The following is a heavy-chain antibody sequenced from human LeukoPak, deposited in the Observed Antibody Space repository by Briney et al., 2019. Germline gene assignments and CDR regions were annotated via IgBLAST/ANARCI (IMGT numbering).Heavy chain of an antibody. Sequence: SQTLPLTCAVSGGSISSGGYSWSWIRQPPGKGLEWIGYIYHSGSTYYNPSLKSRVTISVDRSKNQFSLKLSSVTAADTAVYYCARAVEGIVATISYFDYWGQGTLVTVSS. CDR3: ARAVEGIVATISYFDY. D-gene: IGHD5-12*01. J-gene: IGHJ4*02. CDR1: GGSISSGGYS. CDR2: IYHSGST. V-gene: IGHV4-30-2*01.